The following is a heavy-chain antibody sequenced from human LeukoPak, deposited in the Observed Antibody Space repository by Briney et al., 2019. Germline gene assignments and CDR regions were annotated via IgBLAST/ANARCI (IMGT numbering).Heavy chain of an antibody. V-gene: IGHV3-23*01. Sequence: PGGSLRLSCAASGFTLSNYAMSWVRQAPGKGLEWVSLISGGRGSTYYADSVKGRFIISRDNSKNTLYLQMTTLRAEDTALYYCAKNAASGYGSDYFDYWGQGTLVTVSS. D-gene: IGHD1-1*01. J-gene: IGHJ4*02. CDR3: AKNAASGYGSDYFDY. CDR2: ISGGRGST. CDR1: GFTLSNYA.